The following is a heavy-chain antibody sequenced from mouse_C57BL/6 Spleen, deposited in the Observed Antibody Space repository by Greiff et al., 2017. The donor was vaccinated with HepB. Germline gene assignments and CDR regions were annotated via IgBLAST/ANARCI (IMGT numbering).Heavy chain of an antibody. D-gene: IGHD1-1*01. V-gene: IGHV1-76*01. CDR1: GYTFTDYY. CDR2: IYPGSGNT. CDR3: ARSDYDGDSAWFAY. J-gene: IGHJ3*01. Sequence: VQLQQSGAELVRPGASVKLSCKASGYTFTDYYINWVKQRPGQGLEWIARIYPGSGNTYYNEKFKGKATLTAEKSSSTAYMQLSSLTSEDSAVYFCARSDYDGDSAWFAYWGQGTLVTVSA.